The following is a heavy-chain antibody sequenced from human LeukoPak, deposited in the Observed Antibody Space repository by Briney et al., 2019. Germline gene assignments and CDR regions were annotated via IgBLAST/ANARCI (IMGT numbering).Heavy chain of an antibody. CDR1: GFTVSSNY. CDR2: IYSGGST. J-gene: IGHJ4*02. CDR3: ARATYYYDSSGYYPFDY. D-gene: IGHD3-22*01. Sequence: SGGSLRLSCAASGFTVSSNYMSWVRQAPGKGLEWVSVIYSGGSTYYAGSVKGRFTISRDNSKNTLYLQMNSLRAEDTAVYYCARATYYYDSSGYYPFDYWGQGTLVTVSS. V-gene: IGHV3-66*01.